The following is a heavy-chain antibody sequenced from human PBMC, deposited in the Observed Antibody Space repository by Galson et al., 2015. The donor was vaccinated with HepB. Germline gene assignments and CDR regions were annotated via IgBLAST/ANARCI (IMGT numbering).Heavy chain of an antibody. Sequence: SLRLSCAASGFSFSNTWMSWVRQAPGKGLEWVANINEAGTRRDCVDSVKGRFTISRDNTKDSLSLQMNSLRGDDTAVYYCAAAAEWGQGTLVTVSS. D-gene: IGHD6-13*01. CDR2: INEAGTRR. CDR1: GFSFSNTW. V-gene: IGHV3-7*03. J-gene: IGHJ4*02. CDR3: AAAAE.